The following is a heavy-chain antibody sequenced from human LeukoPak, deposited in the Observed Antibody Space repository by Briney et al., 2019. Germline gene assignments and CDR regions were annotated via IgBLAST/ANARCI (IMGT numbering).Heavy chain of an antibody. D-gene: IGHD2-15*01. CDR3: AKGAYCSGGTCADTFHI. CDR1: GFTFSSYA. J-gene: IGHJ3*02. Sequence: GGSLRLSCAASGFTFSSYAMNRVRQAPGKGLEWVSAISGSDGSTYYADSVKGRFTISRDNSKNTLYLQMNSLRAEDTAVYYCAKGAYCSGGTCADTFHIWGQGTMVTVSS. CDR2: ISGSDGST. V-gene: IGHV3-23*01.